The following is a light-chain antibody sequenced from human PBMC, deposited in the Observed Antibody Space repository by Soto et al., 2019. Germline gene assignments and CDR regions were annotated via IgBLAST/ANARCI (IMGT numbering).Light chain of an antibody. CDR2: SAS. V-gene: IGKV3-15*01. CDR1: QSISSL. Sequence: EIVLTQSPATLSVSPGERATLSCRASQSISSLLAWYQQKPGQAPRLLIYSASTRATGIPARFSGSGSGAEFTLTISSLQSEDFAVYYCQQYNNWPLTFGAGTKVDIK. CDR3: QQYNNWPLT. J-gene: IGKJ4*01.